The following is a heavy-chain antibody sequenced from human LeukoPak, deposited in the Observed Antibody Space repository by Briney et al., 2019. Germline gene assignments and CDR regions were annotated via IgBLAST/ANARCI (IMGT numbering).Heavy chain of an antibody. Sequence: ASVKVSCKASGGTFSSYAISWVRQAPGQGLEWMGRIIPILGIANYAQKFQGRVTITADKSTSTAYMELSSLRSEDTAVYYCARLPRAGIMITFGGVIVNIDGWGQGTLVTVSS. CDR3: ARLPRAGIMITFGGVIVNIDG. V-gene: IGHV1-69*04. J-gene: IGHJ4*02. D-gene: IGHD3-16*02. CDR1: GGTFSSYA. CDR2: IIPILGIA.